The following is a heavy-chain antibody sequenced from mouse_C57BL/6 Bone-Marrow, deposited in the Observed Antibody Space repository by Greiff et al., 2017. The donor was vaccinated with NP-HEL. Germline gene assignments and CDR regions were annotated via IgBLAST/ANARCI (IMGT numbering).Heavy chain of an antibody. CDR1: GFTFSRYA. V-gene: IGHV5-4*01. CDR3: ARDRAFYDGFAY. J-gene: IGHJ3*01. Sequence: EVMLVESGGGLVKPGGSLKLSCAASGFTFSRYAMSWVRQTPEKRLEWVATISDGGSYTYYPDNVKGRFTISRDNAKNNLYLQMSHLKSEDTAMYYGARDRAFYDGFAYWGQGTLVTVSA. D-gene: IGHD1-1*01. CDR2: ISDGGSYT.